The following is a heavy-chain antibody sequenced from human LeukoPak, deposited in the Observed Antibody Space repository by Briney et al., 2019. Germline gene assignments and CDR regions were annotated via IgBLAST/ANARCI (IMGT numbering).Heavy chain of an antibody. CDR2: IKSKTDGGTT. CDR1: GFTFSDAW. CDR3: TTRGGSFSIFDY. J-gene: IGHJ4*02. V-gene: IGHV3-15*01. D-gene: IGHD1-26*01. Sequence: GGSLRLSCAASGFTFSDAWMSWVRQAPGKGLEWVGRIKSKTDGGTTDYAAPVKGRFTISRDDSKNTLYLQMNSLKAEDTAVYYCTTRGGSFSIFDYWGQGTLVTVSS.